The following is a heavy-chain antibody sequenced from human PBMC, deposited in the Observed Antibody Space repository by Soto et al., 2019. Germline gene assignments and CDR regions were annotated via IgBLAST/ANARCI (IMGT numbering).Heavy chain of an antibody. CDR3: ARDFSTSSSWYGYYGMDV. D-gene: IGHD6-13*01. Sequence: SVKVSWKASGGTFSSYAISWVRQAPGQGLEWMGGIIPIFGTANYAQKFQGRVTITADESTSTAYMELSSLRSEDTAVYYCARDFSTSSSWYGYYGMDVWGQGTTVTVSS. V-gene: IGHV1-69*13. CDR2: IIPIFGTA. J-gene: IGHJ6*02. CDR1: GGTFSSYA.